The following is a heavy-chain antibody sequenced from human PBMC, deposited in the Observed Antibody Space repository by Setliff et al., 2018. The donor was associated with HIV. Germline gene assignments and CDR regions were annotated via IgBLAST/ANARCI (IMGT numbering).Heavy chain of an antibody. J-gene: IGHJ6*04. D-gene: IGHD3-10*01. Sequence: ASVKVSCKASGYTFISYGVSWVRQAPGQGLEWMGWMNPNTGVSGYALKFQARVTMTRDTSISTAYMELSSLTSEDTAVYYCARGKGVGGVVITGGLDVWGKGTTVTVSS. CDR1: GYTFISYG. CDR2: MNPNTGVS. V-gene: IGHV1-8*01. CDR3: ARGKGVGGVVITGGLDV.